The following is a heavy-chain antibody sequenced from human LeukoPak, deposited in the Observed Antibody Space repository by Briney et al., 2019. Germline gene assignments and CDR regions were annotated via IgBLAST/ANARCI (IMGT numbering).Heavy chain of an antibody. J-gene: IGHJ6*03. V-gene: IGHV7-4-1*02. CDR3: ARDHYDSSGYYYYYYYYYMDV. Sequence: ASVKVSCKASGYTFTSYAMNWVRQAPGQGLEWMGWINTNTGNQTYAQGFTGRFVFSLDTSVSTAYLQISSLKAEDTAVYYCARDHYDSSGYYYYYYYYYMDVWGKGTTVTVSS. CDR1: GYTFTSYA. D-gene: IGHD3-22*01. CDR2: INTNTGNQ.